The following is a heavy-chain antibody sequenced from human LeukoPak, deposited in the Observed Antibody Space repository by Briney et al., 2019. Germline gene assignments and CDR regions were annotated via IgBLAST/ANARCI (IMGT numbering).Heavy chain of an antibody. D-gene: IGHD2/OR15-2a*01. CDR3: ARHDCHSNSDAFDV. CDR1: GFTFGSYV. J-gene: IGHJ3*01. Sequence: GGSLRLSCAASGFTFGSYVMHWVRQAPGKGLKWVAVISYDGSNKYYADSVKGRFTISRDNSKNTLYLQMNSLRAEDTAVYYCARHDCHSNSDAFDVWGQGTMVTVSS. CDR2: ISYDGSNK. V-gene: IGHV3-30-3*01.